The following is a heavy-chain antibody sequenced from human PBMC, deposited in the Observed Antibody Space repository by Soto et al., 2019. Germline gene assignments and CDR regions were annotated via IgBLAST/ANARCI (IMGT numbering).Heavy chain of an antibody. V-gene: IGHV5-10-1*01. CDR3: ARLRSRFLEWPHMDV. J-gene: IGHJ6*02. D-gene: IGHD3-3*01. Sequence: LGESLKISCKGSGYSFTSYWISWVRQMPGKGLEWMGRIDPSDSYTNYSPSFQGHVTISADKSISTAYLQWSSLKASDTAMYYCARLRSRFLEWPHMDVWGQGTTVTVSS. CDR1: GYSFTSYW. CDR2: IDPSDSYT.